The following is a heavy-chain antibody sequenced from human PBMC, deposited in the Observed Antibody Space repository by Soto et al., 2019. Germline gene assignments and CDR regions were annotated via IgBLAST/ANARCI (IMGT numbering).Heavy chain of an antibody. J-gene: IGHJ4*02. D-gene: IGHD4-17*01. CDR2: ISAHNHNT. CDR1: GYTFTSYG. V-gene: IGHV1-18*01. Sequence: QVHLVQSGAEVKKPGASVKASGKGSGYTFTSYGISWVRQAPGQGLEWMGWISAHNHNTNYAQKRQGRVTVTTDTSTSTAYMELRSLRSDDTAVYYCARGRYGDYWGQGTLVTVSS. CDR3: ARGRYGDY.